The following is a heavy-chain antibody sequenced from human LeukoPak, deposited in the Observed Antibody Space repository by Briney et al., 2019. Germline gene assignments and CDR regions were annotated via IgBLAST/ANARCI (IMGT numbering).Heavy chain of an antibody. J-gene: IGHJ4*02. Sequence: GGSLRLSCAASGFTFSNYAMSWVRQAPGKGLEWVSTISGGGITTYYADSAKGRFTISRDNSKNTMFLQLNSLRADDTAVYYCPRQSYASGWNPFDYWGQGILVTVSS. CDR3: PRQSYASGWNPFDY. CDR2: ISGGGITT. CDR1: GFTFSNYA. V-gene: IGHV3-23*01. D-gene: IGHD6-19*01.